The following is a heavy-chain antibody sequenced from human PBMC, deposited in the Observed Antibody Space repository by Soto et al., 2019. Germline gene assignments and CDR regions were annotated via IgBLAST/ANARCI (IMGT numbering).Heavy chain of an antibody. D-gene: IGHD2-2*01. Sequence: SETLSLTCSVSGVSTSNHYWTWIRKPPGQGPEWIGCIYYRGTTNYNASFNSRVTISVDTSKNQFSLKLTSVTTAGTAVYYCARGGGSPYHDHEFDYWGQGILVTVSS. V-gene: IGHV4-59*11. CDR3: ARGGGSPYHDHEFDY. CDR2: IYYRGTT. CDR1: GVSTSNHY. J-gene: IGHJ4*02.